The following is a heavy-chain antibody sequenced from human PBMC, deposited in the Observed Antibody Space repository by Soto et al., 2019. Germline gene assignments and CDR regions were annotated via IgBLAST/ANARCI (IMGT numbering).Heavy chain of an antibody. J-gene: IGHJ3*02. Sequence: EVQLVESGGGLVKPGGSLRLSCAASGFTFSNAWMSWVRQAPGKGLEWVGRIKSKTDGGTTDYAAPVKGRFTISRDDSKNTLHLQMNSLKTEDTAVYYCTTDWGGGPDACVTWGQGTMVTVSS. V-gene: IGHV3-15*01. CDR1: GFTFSNAW. CDR3: TTDWGGGPDACVT. CDR2: IKSKTDGGTT. D-gene: IGHD2-21*01.